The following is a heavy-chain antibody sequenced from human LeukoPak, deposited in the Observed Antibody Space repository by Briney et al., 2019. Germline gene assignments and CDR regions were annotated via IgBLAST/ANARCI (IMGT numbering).Heavy chain of an antibody. J-gene: IGHJ5*02. CDR1: GFTFSSYW. D-gene: IGHD5/OR15-5a*01. CDR2: INSDGSRT. V-gene: IGHV3-74*01. Sequence: PGGSLRLSCAASGFTFSSYWLHWVRQTPGKGLAWDSRINSDGSRTNYADSVKGRFTSSRDNAKNTLYLQMNSLRVEDTAVYFCARGGPVKSIYDPHWYDPWGQGTLVTVSS. CDR3: ARGGPVKSIYDPHWYDP.